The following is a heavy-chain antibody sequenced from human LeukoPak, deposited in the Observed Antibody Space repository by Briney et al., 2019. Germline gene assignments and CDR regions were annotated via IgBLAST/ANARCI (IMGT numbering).Heavy chain of an antibody. CDR2: INHSESA. D-gene: IGHD6-19*01. CDR3: ARAREAVAIDY. CDR1: GGSFIGYY. V-gene: IGHV4-34*01. Sequence: PSETLSLTCAVYGGSFIGYYWTWVRQPPGKGLGWVGEINHSESATYNPSLKGRVTLSVGTSKNYFCLKMMCVTAADTAVYYCARAREAVAIDYWGQGTLVTVSS. J-gene: IGHJ4*02.